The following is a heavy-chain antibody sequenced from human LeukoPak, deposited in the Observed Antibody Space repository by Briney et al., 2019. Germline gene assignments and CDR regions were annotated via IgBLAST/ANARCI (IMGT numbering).Heavy chain of an antibody. CDR3: AKTLHYGDYGKFDY. CDR2: ISWNSGSI. D-gene: IGHD4-17*01. CDR1: GFTFDDYA. V-gene: IGHV3-9*01. J-gene: IGHJ4*02. Sequence: GGSLRLSCAASGFTFDDYAMHWVRQAPGKGLEWVSGISWNSGSIGYADSVKGRFTISRDNAKNSLYLQMSSLRAEDTAVYYCAKTLHYGDYGKFDYWGQGTLVTVSS.